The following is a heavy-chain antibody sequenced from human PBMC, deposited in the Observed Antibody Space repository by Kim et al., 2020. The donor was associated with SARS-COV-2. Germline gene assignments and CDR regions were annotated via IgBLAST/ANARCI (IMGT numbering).Heavy chain of an antibody. D-gene: IGHD6-13*01. CDR2: INHSGST. CDR3: ARGRHSSSFFASPKNWFDP. CDR1: GGSFSGYY. Sequence: SETLSLTCAVYGGSFSGYYWSWIRQPPGKGLEWIGEINHSGSTNYNPSLKSRVTISVDTSKNQFSLKLSSVTAADTAVYYCARGRHSSSFFASPKNWFDPWGQGTLVTVSS. J-gene: IGHJ5*02. V-gene: IGHV4-34*01.